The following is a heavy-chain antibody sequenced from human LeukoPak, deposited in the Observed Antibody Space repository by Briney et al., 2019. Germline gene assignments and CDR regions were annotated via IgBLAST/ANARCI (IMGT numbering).Heavy chain of an antibody. V-gene: IGHV3-30*03. CDR3: ARDPYDPRKNYYYYGMDV. J-gene: IGHJ6*02. Sequence: GGSLRLSCAASGFAFSTYGMQWVRQAPGKGLEWVAVISYDGSNKYYADSVKGRFTISRDNSKNTLYLQMNSLRAEDTAVYYCARDPYDPRKNYYYYGMDVWGQGTTVTVSS. D-gene: IGHD3-3*01. CDR2: ISYDGSNK. CDR1: GFAFSTYG.